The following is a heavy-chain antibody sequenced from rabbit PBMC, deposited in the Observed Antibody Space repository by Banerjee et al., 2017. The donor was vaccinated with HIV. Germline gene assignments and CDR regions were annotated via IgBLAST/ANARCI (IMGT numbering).Heavy chain of an antibody. CDR3: ARDGAGSTYWWYFNL. CDR2: IYGGSSGST. D-gene: IGHD8-1*01. Sequence: QSLEESGGDLVQPEGSLTLTCTASGFDFSSNAMCWVRQAPGKGLEWIACIYGGSSGSTYYASWAKGRFTISKASSTTVTLQMTSLTAADTATYFCARDGAGSTYWWYFNLWGPGTLVTVS. CDR1: GFDFSSNA. V-gene: IGHV1S40*01. J-gene: IGHJ4*01.